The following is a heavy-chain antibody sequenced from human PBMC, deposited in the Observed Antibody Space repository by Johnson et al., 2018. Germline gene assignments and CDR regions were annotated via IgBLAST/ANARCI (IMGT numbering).Heavy chain of an antibody. V-gene: IGHV3-30-3*01. CDR2: ISYDGSNK. CDR1: GFTFSSYA. D-gene: IGHD1-26*01. J-gene: IGHJ3*01. CDR3: ARWGTYSGGLGNIF. Sequence: QVQLQESGGGVVQPGRSLRLSCAASGFTFSSYAMHWVRQAPGKGLEWVAVISYDGSNKYYADSVKGRFTISRDNSKNTLYLQMNSLRAEDTAVYYCARWGTYSGGLGNIFWGQGTMVTVSS.